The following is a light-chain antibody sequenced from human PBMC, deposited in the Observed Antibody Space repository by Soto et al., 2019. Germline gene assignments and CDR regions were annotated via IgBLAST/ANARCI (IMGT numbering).Light chain of an antibody. Sequence: VVSQVPNVPSISPGERATLSCRASQSVSSNYLAWYQQKPGQAPRLLIYGASSRATGIPDRFRGSGSGTDFTLTISRLQPDDFAVYYCQQYGSSSGTFGRGTKVDIK. CDR1: QSVSSNY. V-gene: IGKV3-20*01. J-gene: IGKJ4*01. CDR2: GAS. CDR3: QQYGSSSGT.